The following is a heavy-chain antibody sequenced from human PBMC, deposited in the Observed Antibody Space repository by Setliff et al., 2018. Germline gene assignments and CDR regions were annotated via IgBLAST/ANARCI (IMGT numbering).Heavy chain of an antibody. D-gene: IGHD1-1*01. CDR1: GASFSDYY. Sequence: PSETLSLTCTVYGASFSDYYWGWIRQPPGKGLEWIAEINHSGSTNYNPSLKSRVTISVDTSKNQFSLKLSSVTAEDTAVYYCARDGHNVYYFDYWGLGTLVTVS. CDR3: ARDGHNVYYFDY. V-gene: IGHV4-34*01. J-gene: IGHJ4*02. CDR2: INHSGST.